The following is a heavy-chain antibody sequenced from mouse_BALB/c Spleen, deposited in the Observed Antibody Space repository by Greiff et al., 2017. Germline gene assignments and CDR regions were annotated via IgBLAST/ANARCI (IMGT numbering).Heavy chain of an antibody. CDR1: GYSITSDYA. J-gene: IGHJ4*01. CDR2: ISYSGST. Sequence: DVKLQESGPGLVKPSQSLSLTCTVTGYSITSDYAWNWIRQFPGNKLEWMGYISYSGSTSYNPSLKSRISITRDTSKNQFFLQLNSVTTEDTATYYCARKRGDAMDYWGQGTSVTVSS. CDR3: ARKRGDAMDY. V-gene: IGHV3-2*02.